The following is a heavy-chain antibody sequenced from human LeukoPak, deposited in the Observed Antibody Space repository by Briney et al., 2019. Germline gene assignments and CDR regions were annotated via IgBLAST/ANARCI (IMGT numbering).Heavy chain of an antibody. J-gene: IGHJ4*02. Sequence: GGSLRLSCAASGFTFSSYSMTWVRQAPGKGLEWVSSISSSSSYIYYADSVKGRFTISRDNAKNSLYLQMNSLRAEDTAVYYCARSGGYSYGNDYWGQGTLVTVSS. V-gene: IGHV3-21*01. CDR1: GFTFSSYS. CDR3: ARSGGYSYGNDY. CDR2: ISSSSSYI. D-gene: IGHD5-18*01.